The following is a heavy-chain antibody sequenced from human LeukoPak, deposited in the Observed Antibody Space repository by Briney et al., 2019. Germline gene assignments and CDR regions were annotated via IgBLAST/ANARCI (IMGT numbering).Heavy chain of an antibody. CDR1: GGSMSSSSYY. CDR3: ARQVGGWSSSGYPFDY. V-gene: IGHV4-39*01. CDR2: IFYSGST. J-gene: IGHJ4*02. Sequence: PSETLSLTCSVSGGSMSSSSYYWGWIRQPPGKGLEYIGSIFYSGSTYYNPSLKSRVTITVDTSKNQFSLKLSSVTAADTAVYYCARQVGGWSSSGYPFDYWGQGTLVTVSS. D-gene: IGHD3-22*01.